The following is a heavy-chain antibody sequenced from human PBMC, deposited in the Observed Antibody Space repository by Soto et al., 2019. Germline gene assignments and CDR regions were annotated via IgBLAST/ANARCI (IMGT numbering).Heavy chain of an antibody. Sequence: QVQLVQSGAEVKKHGASVKVSCKASGYTFTSYGISWVRQAPGQGLEWMGWISANNGNTNYAQKLQGRVTRTTDTSTSTVYMELRSLRSDDTAVYYCARDRGSYALDYWGHGAMVTVSS. J-gene: IGHJ4*01. CDR1: GYTFTSYG. CDR2: ISANNGNT. CDR3: ARDRGSYALDY. D-gene: IGHD1-26*01. V-gene: IGHV1-18*01.